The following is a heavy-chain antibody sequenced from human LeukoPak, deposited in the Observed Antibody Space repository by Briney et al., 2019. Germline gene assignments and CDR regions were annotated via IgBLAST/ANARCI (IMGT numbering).Heavy chain of an antibody. J-gene: IGHJ4*02. CDR2: IIPIFGTA. CDR1: GGTFSSYA. CDR3: ARDLDTAMVADFAY. Sequence: GASVKVSCKASGGTFSSYAISWVRQAPGQGLEWMGGIIPIFGTANYAQKFQGRVTITADESTSTAYMELSSLRSEDTTVYYCARDLDTAMVADFAYWGQGTLVTVSS. D-gene: IGHD5-18*01. V-gene: IGHV1-69*13.